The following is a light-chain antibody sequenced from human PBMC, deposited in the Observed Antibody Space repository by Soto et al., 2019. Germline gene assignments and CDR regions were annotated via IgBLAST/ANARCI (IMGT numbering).Light chain of an antibody. CDR1: SDDIGNFNL. V-gene: IGLV2-23*02. Sequence: QAVVTQPASVSGSPGQSITVSCTGSSDDIGNFNLVSWYQQYPGKAPNLILYEVNKRPLGVSDRFSGSKSGNTASLTISGLQAEDEADYHCCSYAGSRWMFGGGTKLTVL. CDR2: EVN. J-gene: IGLJ3*02. CDR3: CSYAGSRWM.